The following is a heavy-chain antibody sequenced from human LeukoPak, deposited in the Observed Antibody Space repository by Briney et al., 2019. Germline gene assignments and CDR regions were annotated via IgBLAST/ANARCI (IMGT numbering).Heavy chain of an antibody. D-gene: IGHD4-17*01. J-gene: IGHJ3*02. V-gene: IGHV4-31*03. CDR1: GGSISSGGYY. CDR2: IYYSVST. CDR3: ARSPITDYGDSPDAFDI. Sequence: SETLSLTCTVSGGSISSGGYYWSWIRQHPGKGLEWIGYIYYSVSTYYNPSLKSRVTISVDTSKNQFSLKLSSVTAADTAVYYCARSPITDYGDSPDAFDIWGQGTMVTVSS.